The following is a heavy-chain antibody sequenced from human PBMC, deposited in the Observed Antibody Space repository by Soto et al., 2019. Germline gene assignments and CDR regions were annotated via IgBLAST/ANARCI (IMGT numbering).Heavy chain of an antibody. CDR2: IYYGGST. Sequence: ETLSLTCSVSGASISSYYYTWIRQTPGKGLEWIGYIYYGGSTNYNPSFKSRVIISVDTSKNQFSLRLSSVTAADTAVYYCARLRGHYDYVWGSYRYTWFDPWGQGTLVTVSS. V-gene: IGHV4-59*01. J-gene: IGHJ5*02. CDR1: GASISSYY. D-gene: IGHD3-16*02. CDR3: ARLRGHYDYVWGSYRYTWFDP.